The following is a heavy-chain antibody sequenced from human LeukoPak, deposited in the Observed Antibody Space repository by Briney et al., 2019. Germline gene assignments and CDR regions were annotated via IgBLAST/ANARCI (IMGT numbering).Heavy chain of an antibody. D-gene: IGHD2-2*01. CDR3: ARRLEYANSYWFDP. J-gene: IGHJ5*02. CDR1: GYTFAYYY. Sequence: GASVKVSCKASGYTFAYYYLHWVRQAPGQGLEWMGWIHPNSGGTNYAQNFQGRVTMTRDTSISTAYMELSSLRSDDTAVYYCARRLEYANSYWFDPWGQGTLVTVSS. V-gene: IGHV1-2*02. CDR2: IHPNSGGT.